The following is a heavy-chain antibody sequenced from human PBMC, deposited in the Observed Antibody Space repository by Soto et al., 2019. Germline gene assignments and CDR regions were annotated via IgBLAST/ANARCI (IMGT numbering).Heavy chain of an antibody. J-gene: IGHJ6*02. CDR1: GGSISSYY. CDR3: ARSILTTDYYGMDV. V-gene: IGHV4-59*01. Sequence: SETLSITCTVSGGSISSYYWSWIRQPPGKGLEWIGYIYYSGSTNYNPSLKSRVTISVDTSKNQFSLKLSSVTAADTAVYYCARSILTTDYYGMDVWGQGTTVTVSS. D-gene: IGHD4-4*01. CDR2: IYYSGST.